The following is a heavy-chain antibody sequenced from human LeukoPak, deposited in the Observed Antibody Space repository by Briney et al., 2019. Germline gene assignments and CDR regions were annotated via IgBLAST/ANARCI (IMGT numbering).Heavy chain of an antibody. CDR3: ARVSGGVRYYYYYMDV. CDR1: GGSISSSSYY. D-gene: IGHD2-8*01. J-gene: IGHJ6*03. Sequence: ASETLSFTCTVSGGSISSSSYYWGWIRQPPGKGLEWIGSIYYSGSTYYNPSLKSRVTISVDTSKNQFSLKLSSVTAADTAVYYCARVSGGVRYYYYYMDVWGKGTTVTVSS. V-gene: IGHV4-39*07. CDR2: IYYSGST.